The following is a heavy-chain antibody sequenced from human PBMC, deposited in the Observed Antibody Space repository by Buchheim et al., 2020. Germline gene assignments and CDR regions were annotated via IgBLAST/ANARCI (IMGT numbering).Heavy chain of an antibody. D-gene: IGHD1-7*01. V-gene: IGHV3-30-3*01. J-gene: IGHJ5*02. CDR1: GFTFSSYA. CDR2: ISYDGSNK. CDR3: ARGSVGTTRRFDP. Sequence: QVQLVESGGGVVQPGRSLRLSCAASGFTFSSYAMHWVRQAPGKGLEWVAVISYDGSNKYYADSVKGRFTISRDTSKNTLSLQMNSLTGEDTAVYYCARGSVGTTRRFDPWGQGTL.